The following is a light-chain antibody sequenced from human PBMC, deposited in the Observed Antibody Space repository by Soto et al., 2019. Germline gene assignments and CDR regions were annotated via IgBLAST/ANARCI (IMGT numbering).Light chain of an antibody. Sequence: SVLTQPAAVSGCPGQSITISCTGTSSDVGNYIYVFWFQQHPGKAPKLIISEVSNRPSGVSSRFSGSKSGNTASLTISGLQAEDEAHYYCTSYTTSSTYVFGTGTKVTVL. J-gene: IGLJ1*01. CDR3: TSYTTSSTYV. CDR1: SSDVGNYIY. V-gene: IGLV2-14*01. CDR2: EVS.